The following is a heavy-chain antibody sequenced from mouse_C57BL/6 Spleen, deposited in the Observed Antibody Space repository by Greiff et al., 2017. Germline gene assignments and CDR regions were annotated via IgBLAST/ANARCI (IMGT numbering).Heavy chain of an antibody. CDR3: ARGIYYDYDGFAY. D-gene: IGHD2-4*01. CDR1: GYSFTGYY. V-gene: IGHV1-42*01. CDR2: INPSTGGT. Sequence: ESGPELVKPGASVKISCKASGYSFTGYYMNWVKQSPEKSLEWIGEINPSTGGTTYNQKFKAKATLTVDKSSSTAYMQLKSLTSEDSAVYYCARGIYYDYDGFAYWGQGTLVTVSA. J-gene: IGHJ3*01.